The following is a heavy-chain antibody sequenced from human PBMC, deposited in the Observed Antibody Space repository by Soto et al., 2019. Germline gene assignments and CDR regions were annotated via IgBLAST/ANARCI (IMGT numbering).Heavy chain of an antibody. CDR1: GFTFNTYP. V-gene: IGHV3-23*01. D-gene: IGHD1-7*01. CDR3: AKPGPTGTTGRTHPWFDS. Sequence: PGGSLRLSCATSGFTFNTYPMTWVRQAPGKGLEWVASISSTAGRTSSYADSVKGRFAIGRDFSDNSVYLEMNNLRADDTAVYFCAKPGPTGTTGRTHPWFDSWGQGTLVTVSS. J-gene: IGHJ5*01. CDR2: ISSTAGRTS.